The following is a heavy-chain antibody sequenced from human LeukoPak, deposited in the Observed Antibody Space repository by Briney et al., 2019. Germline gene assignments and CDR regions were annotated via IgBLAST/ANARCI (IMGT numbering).Heavy chain of an antibody. J-gene: IGHJ6*02. V-gene: IGHV1-18*01. D-gene: IGHD5-18*01. CDR2: ISAYNGNT. CDR3: AREDTAMANYYYYGMDV. CDR1: GYTFTSYG. Sequence: ASVKVSCKASGYTFTSYGISWVRQVPGQGLEWMGWISAYNGNTNYAQNLQGRVTMTTDTSTSTAYMELRSLRSDDTAVYYCAREDTAMANYYYYGMDVWGQGTTVTVSS.